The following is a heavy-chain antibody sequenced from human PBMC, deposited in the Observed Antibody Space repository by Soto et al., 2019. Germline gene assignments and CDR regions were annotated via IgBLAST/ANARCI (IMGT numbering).Heavy chain of an antibody. CDR3: ARSQGSSTSVEIYCNYYYGMDV. CDR1: GGTFGSYA. D-gene: IGHD2-2*01. Sequence: SVKVSCKASGGTFGSYAISWVRQAPGQGLEWMGGIIPITATANYAQKFRGRVTITADESTSTASMQQSSLRSEDTAVYYCARSQGSSTSVEIYCNYYYGMDVWGQGTTVTVSS. CDR2: IIPITATA. V-gene: IGHV1-69*13. J-gene: IGHJ6*02.